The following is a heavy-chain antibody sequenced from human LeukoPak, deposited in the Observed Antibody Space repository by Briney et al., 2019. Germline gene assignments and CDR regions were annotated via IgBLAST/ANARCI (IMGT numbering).Heavy chain of an antibody. CDR1: GGSISSGGYY. V-gene: IGHV4-31*03. Sequence: SQTLSPTCTVSGGSISSGGYYLSWIRQHPGKGLEWIGYIYYSGSTYYNPSLKSRVTISVDTSKNQFSLKLSSVTAADTAVYYCARGRYYNVFFDYWGQGTLVTVSS. CDR3: ARGRYYNVFFDY. J-gene: IGHJ4*02. CDR2: IYYSGST. D-gene: IGHD3-10*01.